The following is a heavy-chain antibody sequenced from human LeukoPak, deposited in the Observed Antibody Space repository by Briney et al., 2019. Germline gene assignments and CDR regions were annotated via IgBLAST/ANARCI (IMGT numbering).Heavy chain of an antibody. Sequence: PGGSLSLSGAASGFTFSTYAMSWFRQVPGKGLEWVSAISGSGGSTYYADSVKGRFTISRDNSKNTLYLQMNSLRAEDTAVYYCATTYWAAAFDIWGQGTMITVSS. CDR2: ISGSGGST. CDR1: GFTFSTYA. D-gene: IGHD2-15*01. V-gene: IGHV3-23*01. J-gene: IGHJ3*02. CDR3: ATTYWAAAFDI.